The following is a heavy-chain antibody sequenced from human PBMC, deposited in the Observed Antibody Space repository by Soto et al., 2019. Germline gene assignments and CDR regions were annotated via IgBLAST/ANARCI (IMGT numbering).Heavy chain of an antibody. Sequence: QVQLVESGGGVVQPGRSLRLSCAASGFTFSTYGMHWVRQAPGKGLEWVTVMSYDGSQKYYADPVKGRFVISRDNSKNTLYLQLNSLRTEDTAVYYCAKSYSSSWPYYRSYGLDVWGQGTTVTV. V-gene: IGHV3-30*18. CDR3: AKSYSSSWPYYRSYGLDV. CDR2: MSYDGSQK. J-gene: IGHJ6*02. CDR1: GFTFSTYG. D-gene: IGHD4-4*01.